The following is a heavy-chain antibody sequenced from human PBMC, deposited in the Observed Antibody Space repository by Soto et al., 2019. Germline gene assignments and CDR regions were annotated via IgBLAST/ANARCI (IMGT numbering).Heavy chain of an antibody. D-gene: IGHD3-16*01. CDR3: MRGISAPDY. Sequence: EVQLLESGGGLVQPGGSLRLSCAASGFIFSSYAMSWVRQAPGKGLEWVSAMRATGGSTYYVDSVKGRFTISRDNSKNTLYLQMNSLRVEDMGVYYCMRGISAPDYWGQGTLVTVSS. J-gene: IGHJ4*02. V-gene: IGHV3-23*01. CDR1: GFIFSSYA. CDR2: MRATGGST.